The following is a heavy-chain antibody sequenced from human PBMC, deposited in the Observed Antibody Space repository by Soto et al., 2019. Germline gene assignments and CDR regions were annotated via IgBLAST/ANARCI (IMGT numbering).Heavy chain of an antibody. CDR2: INAGNGNT. J-gene: IGHJ4*02. V-gene: IGHV1-3*01. D-gene: IGHD5-12*01. Sequence: ASVKVSCKASGYTFTSYAMHWVRQAPGQRLEWMGWINAGNGNTKYSQKFQGRVTITRDTSASTAYMELSSLRSEDTAVYYCAREGGPYSGYDFFDYWGQGTLVTVS. CDR3: AREGGPYSGYDFFDY. CDR1: GYTFTSYA.